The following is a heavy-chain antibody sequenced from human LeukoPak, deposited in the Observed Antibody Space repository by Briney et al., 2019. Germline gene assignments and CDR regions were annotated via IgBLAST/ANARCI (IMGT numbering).Heavy chain of an antibody. CDR2: IIPILGIA. Sequence: ASVKVSCKASGGTFSSYAISWVRQAPGQGLEWMGRIIPILGIANYAQKFQGRVTITADKSTSTAYMELSSLRSEDTAVYYCARWDTGDDAFDIWGQGTMVTVS. CDR3: ARWDTGDDAFDI. J-gene: IGHJ3*02. D-gene: IGHD5-18*01. V-gene: IGHV1-69*04. CDR1: GGTFSSYA.